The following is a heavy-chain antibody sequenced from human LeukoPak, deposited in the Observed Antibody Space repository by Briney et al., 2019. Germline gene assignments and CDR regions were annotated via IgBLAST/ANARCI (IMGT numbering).Heavy chain of an antibody. CDR3: ARDNSVRDTAWWFDP. Sequence: ASVKVSCKAFGYTFTNYYMHWVRQAPGQGLEWMGLINPSGHWTSYAQKFQGRVTLTRDVSTSTDYLELSSLRSEDTAVYYCARDNSVRDTAWWFDPWGQGTLVTVSS. CDR2: INPSGHWT. CDR1: GYTFTNYY. V-gene: IGHV1-46*01. D-gene: IGHD2-21*02. J-gene: IGHJ5*02.